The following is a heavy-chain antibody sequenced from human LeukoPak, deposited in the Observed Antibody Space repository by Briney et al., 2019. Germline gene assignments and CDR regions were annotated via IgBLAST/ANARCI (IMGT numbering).Heavy chain of an antibody. CDR2: INSNGGST. CDR1: GFTFDDYG. V-gene: IGHV3-20*04. D-gene: IGHD3-16*01. CDR3: ARDDAQSGGD. Sequence: PGGSLRLSCAASGFTFDDYGMSWVRQAPGKGVEWVSAINSNGGSTGYAASVKGRFTISRDNAKNSLYLQMNSLRAEDTALYYCARDDAQSGGDWGQGTLVTVSS. J-gene: IGHJ4*02.